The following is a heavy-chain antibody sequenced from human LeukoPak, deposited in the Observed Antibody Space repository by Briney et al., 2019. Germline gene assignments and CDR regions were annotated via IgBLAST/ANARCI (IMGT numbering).Heavy chain of an antibody. Sequence: GGSLRLSCVASGLTVSNHWMSWARQAPGKGLEWVANIREERGQEYYVDSVKGRFTISKNSAKNSLYLQMNTLRVEDTAMYYCASLDTAKQPLANHWGQGTLVTVSS. V-gene: IGHV3-7*03. CDR3: ASLDTAKQPLANH. D-gene: IGHD5-18*01. CDR1: GLTVSNHW. CDR2: IREERGQE. J-gene: IGHJ5*02.